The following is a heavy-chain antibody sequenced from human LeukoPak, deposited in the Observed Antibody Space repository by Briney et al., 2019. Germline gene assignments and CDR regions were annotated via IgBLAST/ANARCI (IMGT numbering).Heavy chain of an antibody. CDR1: GFTFSDYA. CDR3: AKGGLSYDTSVYVYYFDS. CDR2: ITGAGDQT. Sequence: RTGGSLRLSCVASGFTFSDYAMAWVRQAPGKGLEWVSAITGAGDQTYYAGSVRGRFSISRDNPKNALYLQMNGLTAEDTALYFCAKGGLSYDTSVYVYYFDSWGQGALVAVSS. V-gene: IGHV3-23*01. D-gene: IGHD5/OR15-5a*01. J-gene: IGHJ4*02.